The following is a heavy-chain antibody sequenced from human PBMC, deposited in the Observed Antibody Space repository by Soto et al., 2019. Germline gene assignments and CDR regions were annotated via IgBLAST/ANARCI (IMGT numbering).Heavy chain of an antibody. CDR1: EFTFSDYC. J-gene: IGHJ6*02. CDR2: INRDASTT. Sequence: GGSLRLSCAASEFTFSDYCKHWVRQAPGKGLVWVSRINRDASTTGYADSVKGRFTLSRDNAKNTVYLQMNSLRAEDTAVYYCARGIKDHYAMDVWGQGTTVTVSS. V-gene: IGHV3-74*01. D-gene: IGHD2-15*01. CDR3: ARGIKDHYAMDV.